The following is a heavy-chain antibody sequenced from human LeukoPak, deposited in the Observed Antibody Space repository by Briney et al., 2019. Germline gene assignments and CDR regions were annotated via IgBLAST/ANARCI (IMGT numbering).Heavy chain of an antibody. CDR1: DGSISNVVW. CDR2: IYHSGIA. Sequence: PSETLSLTCKVSDGSISNVVWWSWVRQPPGKGLEWIGEIYHSGIANYNPSLKSRVTMSVDKSKNQLSMNLSSVTAADTAVYYCARTPRLWLGEFHDYWGQGTLVTVSS. D-gene: IGHD3-10*01. CDR3: ARTPRLWLGEFHDY. V-gene: IGHV4-4*02. J-gene: IGHJ4*02.